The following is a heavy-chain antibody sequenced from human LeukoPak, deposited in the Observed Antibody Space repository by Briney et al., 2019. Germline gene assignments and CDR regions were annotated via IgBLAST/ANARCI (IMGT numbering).Heavy chain of an antibody. J-gene: IGHJ4*02. D-gene: IGHD1-26*01. V-gene: IGHV4-39*02. CDR3: ARGSYYGNY. Sequence: SETLSLTCPVSGDSISSSDYYWGWIRQPPGKGLEWIGSIHQSQSTYYNPSLKSRVTISVDTSKNHFSLKLNSVTAADTAVYYCARGSYYGNYWGQGTLVTVSS. CDR1: GDSISSSDYY. CDR2: IHQSQST.